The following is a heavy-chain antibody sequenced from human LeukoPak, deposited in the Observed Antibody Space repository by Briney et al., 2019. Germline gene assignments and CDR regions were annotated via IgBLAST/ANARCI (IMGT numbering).Heavy chain of an antibody. CDR3: ARASFQRWLQLGGD. CDR1: GFTFSTYS. CDR2: VSSSSTI. V-gene: IGHV3-48*02. D-gene: IGHD5-24*01. Sequence: GGSLRLSCAASGFTFSTYSMNWVRQAPGKGLEWVSYVSSSSTIYYADSVKGRFTISRDNAKNSLYLQMNSLRDEDTAVYYCARASFQRWLQLGGDWGQGALVTVSS. J-gene: IGHJ4*02.